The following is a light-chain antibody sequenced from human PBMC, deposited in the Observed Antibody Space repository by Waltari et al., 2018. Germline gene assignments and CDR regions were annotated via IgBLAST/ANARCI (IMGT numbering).Light chain of an antibody. V-gene: IGKV3-20*01. CDR1: QSVSRNY. CDR3: QQHGSSPYT. Sequence: EVGLPQSPGTLSLSPGERAALSCRASQSVSRNYLAWYQQKPGQAPRLLISVASSRATGIPDRFSGSGSGTDFTLTISRLEPEDFAVYYCQQHGSSPYTFGQGTKLEIK. CDR2: VAS. J-gene: IGKJ2*01.